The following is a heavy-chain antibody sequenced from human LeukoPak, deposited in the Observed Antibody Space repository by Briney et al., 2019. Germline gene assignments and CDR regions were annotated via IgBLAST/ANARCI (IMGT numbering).Heavy chain of an antibody. CDR3: ARGPWSSSYCGGDCPIPTMDV. Sequence: ASVKVSCKASGYTFTSYYMHWVRQAPGQGLEWMGIINPSGGSTSYAQKFQGRVTMTRDTSTSTVYMELSSLRSEDTAVYYCARGPWSSSYCGGDCPIPTMDVWSKGTTVTVSS. CDR1: GYTFTSYY. J-gene: IGHJ6*03. V-gene: IGHV1-46*01. CDR2: INPSGGST. D-gene: IGHD2-21*01.